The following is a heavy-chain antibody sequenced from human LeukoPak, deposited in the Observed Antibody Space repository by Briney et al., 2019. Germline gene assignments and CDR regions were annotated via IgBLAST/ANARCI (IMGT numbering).Heavy chain of an antibody. Sequence: ASVKVSCKASGGTFSSYAISWVRQAPGQGLEWMGGIIPIFGTANYAQKFQGRVTITADESTSTAYMELSSLRSGDTAVYYCARAVAGPPSMFHWGQGTLVTVSS. CDR3: ARAVAGPPSMFH. CDR2: IIPIFGTA. CDR1: GGTFSSYA. V-gene: IGHV1-69*13. J-gene: IGHJ4*02. D-gene: IGHD6-19*01.